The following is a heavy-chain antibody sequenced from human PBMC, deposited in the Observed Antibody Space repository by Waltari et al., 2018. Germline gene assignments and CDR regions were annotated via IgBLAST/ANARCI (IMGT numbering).Heavy chain of an antibody. CDR2: IIPSFGTA. CDR3: ARGKGYSGYDSLYYYYYGMDV. J-gene: IGHJ6*02. V-gene: IGHV1-69*13. Sequence: QVQLVQSGAEVKKPGSSVKVSCKASGRTFSSHAISWLRPASGHVLEWMGVIIPSFGTANYEQKFQGRVTITADESTSTAYMELSSLRSEDTAVYYCARGKGYSGYDSLYYYYYGMDVWGQGTTVTVSS. D-gene: IGHD5-12*01. CDR1: GRTFSSHA.